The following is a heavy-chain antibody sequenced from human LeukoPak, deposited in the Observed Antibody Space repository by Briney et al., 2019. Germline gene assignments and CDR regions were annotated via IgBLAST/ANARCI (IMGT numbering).Heavy chain of an antibody. CDR1: GGSISSYY. Sequence: SETLSLICTVSGGSISSYYWSWIRQPPGKGLEWIGYIYYSGSTNYKSSLKSRVTISVDTSKNQFSLKLSSVTAADTAVYYCARGQTLRRLDYWGQGTLVTVSS. V-gene: IGHV4-59*01. J-gene: IGHJ4*02. D-gene: IGHD5-12*01. CDR3: ARGQTLRRLDY. CDR2: IYYSGST.